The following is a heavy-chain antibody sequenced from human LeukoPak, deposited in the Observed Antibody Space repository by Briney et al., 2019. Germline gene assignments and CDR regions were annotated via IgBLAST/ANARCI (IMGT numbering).Heavy chain of an antibody. D-gene: IGHD6-13*01. CDR2: IYSGGST. CDR1: GFTVSSNY. J-gene: IGHJ4*02. V-gene: IGHV3-53*01. CDR3: ARLPGIAAAGIGPYFDY. Sequence: GGSLRLSCAASGFTVSSNYMSWVRQAPGKGREWVSVIYSGGSTYYADSVRGRFTISRDNSKNTLYLQMNSLRAEDTAVYYCARLPGIAAAGIGPYFDYWGQGTLVTVSS.